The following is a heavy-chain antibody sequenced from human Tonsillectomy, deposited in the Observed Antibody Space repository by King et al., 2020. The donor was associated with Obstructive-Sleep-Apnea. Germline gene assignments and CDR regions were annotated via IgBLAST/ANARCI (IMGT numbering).Heavy chain of an antibody. CDR2: IYYIGTT. Sequence: QLQESGPGLVKPSETLSLTCTVSGVSVSTITYYWAWIRQPPGKGLEWIGSIYYIGTTYINPSLQSRVTISVDTSKNQFSLKLSSWTAADMAVYYCAKDEADMEGLAGVFDYWGQGALVTVSS. D-gene: IGHD2-15*01. CDR1: GVSVSTITYY. V-gene: IGHV4-39*07. J-gene: IGHJ4*02. CDR3: AKDEADMEGLAGVFDY.